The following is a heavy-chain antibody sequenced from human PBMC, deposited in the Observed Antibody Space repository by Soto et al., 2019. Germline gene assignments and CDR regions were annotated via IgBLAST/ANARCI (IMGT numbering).Heavy chain of an antibody. Sequence: ASETLSLTCTVSGGSIRSGGYYWIWIRHHPGKGLEWIGYIYYSGSTYYNPSLKSRVTISVDTSKNQFSLKLSSVTAADTAVYYCATMGFSGYDLTGMDVWGQGTTVTVSS. D-gene: IGHD5-12*01. J-gene: IGHJ6*02. CDR1: GGSIRSGGYY. CDR2: IYYSGST. CDR3: ATMGFSGYDLTGMDV. V-gene: IGHV4-31*03.